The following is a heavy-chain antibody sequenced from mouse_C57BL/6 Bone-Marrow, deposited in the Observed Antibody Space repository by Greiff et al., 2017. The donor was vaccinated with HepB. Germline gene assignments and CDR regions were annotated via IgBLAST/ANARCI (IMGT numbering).Heavy chain of an antibody. CDR1: GFTFSDYY. V-gene: IGHV5-12*01. D-gene: IGHD3-2*02. Sequence: EVQGVESGGGLVQPGGSLKLSCAASGFTFSDYYMYWVRQTPEKRLEWVAYISNGGGSTYYPDTVKGRFTISRDNAKNTLYLQMSRLKSEDTAMYYCARQIEGLRLRGAYWGQGTLVTVSA. J-gene: IGHJ3*01. CDR2: ISNGGGST. CDR3: ARQIEGLRLRGAY.